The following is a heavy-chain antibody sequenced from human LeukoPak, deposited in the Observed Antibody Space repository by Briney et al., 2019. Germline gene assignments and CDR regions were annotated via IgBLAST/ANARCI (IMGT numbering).Heavy chain of an antibody. V-gene: IGHV4-4*07. CDR2: IYTSGST. J-gene: IGHJ6*03. CDR3: ARVLEYQLLSPYYYMDV. CDR1: GGSISSYY. Sequence: SETLSLTCTVSGGSISSYYWSWIRQPAGKGLEWIGRIYTSGSTNYNPSLKSRVTMSVDTSKNQFSLKLSSVTAADTAVYYCARVLEYQLLSPYYYMDVWGKGSTVTVSS. D-gene: IGHD2-2*01.